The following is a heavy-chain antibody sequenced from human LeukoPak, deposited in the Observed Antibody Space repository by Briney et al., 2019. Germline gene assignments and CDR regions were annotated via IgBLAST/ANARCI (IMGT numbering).Heavy chain of an antibody. J-gene: IGHJ5*02. D-gene: IGHD3-22*01. CDR1: GGSFSGYY. Sequence: SETLSLTCAVYGGSFSGYYWSWIRQPPGKGLEWIGEINHSGSTNYNPSLKSRVTILVDTSKNQFALKLSSVTAADTAVYYCARATRITMIVVVMSWFDPWGQGTLVTVSS. V-gene: IGHV4-34*01. CDR2: INHSGST. CDR3: ARATRITMIVVVMSWFDP.